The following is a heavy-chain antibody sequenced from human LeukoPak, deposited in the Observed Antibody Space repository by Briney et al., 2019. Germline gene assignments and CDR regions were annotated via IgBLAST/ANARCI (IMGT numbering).Heavy chain of an antibody. V-gene: IGHV4-59*01. Sequence: SETLSLTCTVSGGSISSYYWSRIRQPPGKGLEWIGYIYYSGSTNYNPSLKSRVTISVDTSKNQFSLELSSVTAADTAVYYCARCLKAYFDYWGQGTLVTVSS. J-gene: IGHJ4*02. CDR1: GGSISSYY. CDR3: ARCLKAYFDY. CDR2: IYYSGST.